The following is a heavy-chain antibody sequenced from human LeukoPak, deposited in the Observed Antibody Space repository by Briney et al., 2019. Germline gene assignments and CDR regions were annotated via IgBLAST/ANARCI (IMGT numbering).Heavy chain of an antibody. D-gene: IGHD5-24*01. Sequence: PSETLSLTCTVSGGSISSYCWSWIRQPPGKGLEWIGYIYYSGSNNYNPSLKSRVTISVDTSKNQFSLKLSSVTAADTAVYYCARDQGDGYNYYYYYYMDVWGKGTTVTVSS. V-gene: IGHV4-59*01. J-gene: IGHJ6*03. CDR3: ARDQGDGYNYYYYYYMDV. CDR1: GGSISSYC. CDR2: IYYSGSN.